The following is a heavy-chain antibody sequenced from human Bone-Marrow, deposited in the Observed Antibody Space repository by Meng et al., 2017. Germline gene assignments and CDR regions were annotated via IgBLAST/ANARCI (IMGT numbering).Heavy chain of an antibody. V-gene: IGHV3-30*03. J-gene: IGHJ6*02. D-gene: IGHD2-2*01. Sequence: GESLKISCAASGFTFSNAWMSWVRQAPGKGLEWVAVISYDGSNKYYADSVKGRFTISRDNSKNTLYLQMNSLRAEDTAVYYCARAVVPAAISVYYYYYGMDVWGQGTTVTVSS. CDR1: GFTFSNAW. CDR2: ISYDGSNK. CDR3: ARAVVPAAISVYYYYYGMDV.